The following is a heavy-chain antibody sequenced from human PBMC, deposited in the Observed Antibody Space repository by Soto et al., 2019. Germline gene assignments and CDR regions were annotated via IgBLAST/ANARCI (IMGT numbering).Heavy chain of an antibody. CDR1: GGTFSSYA. CDR2: IIPIFGTA. Sequence: LVKVSCKASGGTFSSYAISWVRQAPGQGLEWMGGIIPIFGTANYAQKFQGRVTITADKSTSTAYMELSSLRSEDTAVYYCARLYCSSTSCYTPFDYWGPVTTPTVSS. V-gene: IGHV1-69*06. CDR3: ARLYCSSTSCYTPFDY. J-gene: IGHJ4*02. D-gene: IGHD2-2*02.